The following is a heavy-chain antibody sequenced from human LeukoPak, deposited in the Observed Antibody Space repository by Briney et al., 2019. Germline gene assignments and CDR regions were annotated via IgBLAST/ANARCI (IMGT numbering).Heavy chain of an antibody. Sequence: SETLSLTCTASGGSISSYYWSWIRQPAGKGLEWIGRIYTSGSTNYNPSLKSRVTMSVDTSKNQFSLKLSSVTAADTSVYYCARGPPFIAAPNWFDPWGQGTLVTVSS. CDR3: ARGPPFIAAPNWFDP. V-gene: IGHV4-4*07. CDR1: GGSISSYY. D-gene: IGHD6-13*01. J-gene: IGHJ5*02. CDR2: IYTSGST.